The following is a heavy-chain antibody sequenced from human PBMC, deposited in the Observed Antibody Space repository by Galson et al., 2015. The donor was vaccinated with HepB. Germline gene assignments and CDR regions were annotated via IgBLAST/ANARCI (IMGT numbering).Heavy chain of an antibody. Sequence: SLRLSCAASGFTFDDYTMHWVRQSPGKGLEWVSGINWSSDTIDYADSVKGRFTISRDNAKKSLYLQMNSPRAEDTAFYYCVKDISQWLVDSKGFWGQGTLVTVSS. D-gene: IGHD6-19*01. J-gene: IGHJ4*02. CDR3: VKDISQWLVDSKGF. CDR2: INWSSDTI. CDR1: GFTFDDYT. V-gene: IGHV3-9*01.